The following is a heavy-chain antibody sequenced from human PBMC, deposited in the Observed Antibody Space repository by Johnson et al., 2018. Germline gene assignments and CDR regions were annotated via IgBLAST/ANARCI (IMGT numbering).Heavy chain of an antibody. CDR2: IRSKAYGGAT. V-gene: IGHV3-49*03. J-gene: IGHJ3*02. Sequence: EVQLVESGGGLVQPGRSLRLSCTASGFTFGDYAMSWFRQAPGKGLEWVGFIRSKAYGGATEYAASVKGRFTISRDDSKSIAYLQMNSLKTEDTAVYYCTREGSWGPPVDIWGQGTMVTVSS. CDR3: TREGSWGPPVDI. CDR1: GFTFGDYA. D-gene: IGHD3-16*01.